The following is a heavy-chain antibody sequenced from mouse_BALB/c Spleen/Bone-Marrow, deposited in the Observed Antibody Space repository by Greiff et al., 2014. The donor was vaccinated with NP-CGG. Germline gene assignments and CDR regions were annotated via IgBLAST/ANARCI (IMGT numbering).Heavy chain of an antibody. CDR2: INPYNDGT. CDR1: GYTFTSYV. CDR3: ARSDGYYGAMDY. Sequence: LKESGPELAKPGASVKMSCKASGYTFTSYVMHWVKQKPGQGLEWIGYINPYNDGTKYNEKFKGKATLTSDKSSSTAYMELSSLTSEDSAVYYCARSDGYYGAMDYWGQGNSVTVSS. J-gene: IGHJ4*01. D-gene: IGHD2-3*01. V-gene: IGHV1-14*01.